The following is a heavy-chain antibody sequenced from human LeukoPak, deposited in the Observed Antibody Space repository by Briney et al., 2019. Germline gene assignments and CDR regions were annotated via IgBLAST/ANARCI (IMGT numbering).Heavy chain of an antibody. CDR3: ARSPSPQIRGVMAYDGYYMDV. V-gene: IGHV3-21*05. CDR1: GFTFSSYE. CDR2: ISSSSSYI. J-gene: IGHJ6*03. Sequence: NPGGSLRLSCAASGFTFSSYEMNWVRQAPGKGLEWVSYISSSSSYIYYADSVKGRFTISRDNAKNSLYLQMNSLRAEDTAVYYCARSPSPQIRGVMAYDGYYMDVWGKGTTVTVSS. D-gene: IGHD3-10*01.